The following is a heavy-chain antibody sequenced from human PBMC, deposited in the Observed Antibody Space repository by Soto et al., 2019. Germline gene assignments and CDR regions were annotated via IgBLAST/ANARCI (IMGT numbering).Heavy chain of an antibody. D-gene: IGHD1-7*01. CDR1: GYTFTSYA. Sequence: ASVKVSCKASGYTFTSYAMHWVRQAPGQRLEWMGWINAGNGNTKYSQKFQGRVTITRDTSASTAYMELSSLRSEDTAVYYCARDRNWNYVFDYWGQGTLVTVSS. V-gene: IGHV1-3*01. CDR2: INAGNGNT. J-gene: IGHJ4*02. CDR3: ARDRNWNYVFDY.